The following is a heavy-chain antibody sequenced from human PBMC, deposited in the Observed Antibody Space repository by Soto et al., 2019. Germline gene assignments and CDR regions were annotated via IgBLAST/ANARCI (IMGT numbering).Heavy chain of an antibody. D-gene: IGHD2-21*01. J-gene: IGHJ2*01. CDR1: GFTFINYA. Sequence: EVQLLESGGDSVQPGGSVRLSCAGSGFTFINYAMNWVRQAPGKGLEWVSTISGGGDATFFADSARGRFPFSRDNSKNTVTLQINSLGVDDTAVYYCARKVVGSTSRPDYWYFALWGRGTLVTVSS. CDR2: ISGGGDAT. CDR3: ARKVVGSTSRPDYWYFAL. V-gene: IGHV3-23*01.